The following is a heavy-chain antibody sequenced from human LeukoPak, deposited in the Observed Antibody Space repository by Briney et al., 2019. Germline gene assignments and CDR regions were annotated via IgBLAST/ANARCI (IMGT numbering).Heavy chain of an antibody. CDR3: AREWGSADYYYYMDV. Sequence: ASVKVSCKASVYTFTGYYMHWVRQAPGQGLEWMGWINPNSGGTNYAQKFQGRVTMTRDTSISTAYMELSRLRSDDTAVYYCAREWGSADYYYYMDVWGKGTTVTVSS. CDR2: INPNSGGT. D-gene: IGHD3-16*01. CDR1: VYTFTGYY. J-gene: IGHJ6*03. V-gene: IGHV1-2*02.